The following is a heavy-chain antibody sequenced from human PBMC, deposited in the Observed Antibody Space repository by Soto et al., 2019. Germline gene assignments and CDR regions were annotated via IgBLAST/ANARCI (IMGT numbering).Heavy chain of an antibody. CDR3: ARVSSGWHGMDV. CDR2: INSDGSST. Sequence: GGSLRLSCAASGFTFSSYWMHWVRQAPGKGLVWVSRINSDGSSTSYADSVKGRFTISRDNAKNTLYLQMNSLRAEDTAVYYCARVSSGWHGMDVWGQGTTVTVSS. J-gene: IGHJ6*02. D-gene: IGHD6-19*01. V-gene: IGHV3-74*01. CDR1: GFTFSSYW.